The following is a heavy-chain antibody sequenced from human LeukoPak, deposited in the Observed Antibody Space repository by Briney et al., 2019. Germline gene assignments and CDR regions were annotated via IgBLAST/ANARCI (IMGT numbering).Heavy chain of an antibody. CDR3: ARRDFWSGPTFDY. D-gene: IGHD3-3*01. V-gene: IGHV3-7*01. CDR1: GFTFKKYW. CDR2: IKEDGSET. Sequence: PGGSLRLSCAASGFTFKKYWMNWVRQVPGKGLECLANIKEDGSETHYVDSVKGRFTISRDNAKKSLYLQMNSLRVDDTAVYYCARRDFWSGPTFDYWGQGTLVTVSS. J-gene: IGHJ4*02.